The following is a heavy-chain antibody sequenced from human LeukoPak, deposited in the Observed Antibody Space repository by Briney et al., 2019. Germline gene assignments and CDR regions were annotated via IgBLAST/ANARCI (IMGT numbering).Heavy chain of an antibody. Sequence: GGSLRPSCAAPGFTFSGSAMHWVRQASGKGLEWVGRIRSKANSYATAYAASVKGRFTISRDDSKNTAYLQMNSLKTEDTAVYYCTRLYCSSTSCLNWFDPWGQGTLVTVSS. CDR3: TRLYCSSTSCLNWFDP. CDR1: GFTFSGSA. V-gene: IGHV3-73*01. CDR2: IRSKANSYAT. D-gene: IGHD2-2*01. J-gene: IGHJ5*02.